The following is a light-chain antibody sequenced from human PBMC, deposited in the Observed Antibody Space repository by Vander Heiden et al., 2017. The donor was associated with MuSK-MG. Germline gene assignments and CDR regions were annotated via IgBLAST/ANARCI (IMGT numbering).Light chain of an antibody. CDR1: QSVSSY. CDR2: DAS. CDR3: QQRSNWPPDT. V-gene: IGKV3-11*01. J-gene: IGKJ4*01. Sequence: EIVLTQSPATLSLSPGERATLSCRASQSVSSYLAWYKQKPGQAPRLLIYDASNRATGIPARFSGSGYGKDFTLTISSREPEDFAVYYCQQRSNWPPDTFGGGTKVEIK.